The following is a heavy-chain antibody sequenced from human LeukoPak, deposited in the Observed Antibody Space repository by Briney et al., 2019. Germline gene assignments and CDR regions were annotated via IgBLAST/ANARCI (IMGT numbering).Heavy chain of an antibody. Sequence: GESLKISCKGSGYSFTSYRIGWVRQMPGKGLEWMGIIYPGDSDTRYSPSFQGQVTISADKSISTAYLQWSSLKASDTAMYYCARNQGITVTTAPFYYYGMDVWGQGTTVTVSS. V-gene: IGHV5-51*01. J-gene: IGHJ6*02. CDR2: IYPGDSDT. D-gene: IGHD4-17*01. CDR1: GYSFTSYR. CDR3: ARNQGITVTTAPFYYYGMDV.